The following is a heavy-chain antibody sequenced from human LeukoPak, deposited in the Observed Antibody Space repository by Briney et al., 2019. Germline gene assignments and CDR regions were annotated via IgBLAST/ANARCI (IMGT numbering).Heavy chain of an antibody. D-gene: IGHD6-19*01. CDR1: GYTFNRYG. CDR3: ARRLSGWHPIDY. CDR2: ISTNSGYT. J-gene: IGHJ4*02. Sequence: ASVKVSCKASGYTFNRYGISWVRQAPGQGLEWMGWISTNSGYTGSAQNLQGRVTMTTDTSTSTAYLELRSLTSDDTAVYYCARRLSGWHPIDYWGQGTLVTVSS. V-gene: IGHV1-18*01.